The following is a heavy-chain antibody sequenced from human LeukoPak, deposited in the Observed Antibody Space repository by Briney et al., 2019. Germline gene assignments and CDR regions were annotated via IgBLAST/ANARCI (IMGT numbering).Heavy chain of an antibody. D-gene: IGHD6-19*01. CDR2: IYPGYSDT. Sequence: GESLKISCQGSGYSFTSYWIGWVRQMPGKGLEGMGIIYPGYSDTTYSPSFQGQVIMSADKSISTAYVQWSSLKASDTAMYYCARRYRGGWDWGQGTLVTVSS. CDR1: GYSFTSYW. V-gene: IGHV5-51*01. J-gene: IGHJ4*02. CDR3: ARRYRGGWD.